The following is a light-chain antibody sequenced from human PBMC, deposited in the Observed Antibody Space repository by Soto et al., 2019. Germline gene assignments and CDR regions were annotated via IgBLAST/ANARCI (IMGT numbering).Light chain of an antibody. CDR1: QSVSSN. CDR2: GAS. Sequence: EMVMTQSPATLSVPPGERATLSCRASQSVSSNLAWYQQEPGQAPRLLIYGASTRATGIPARFSGSGSGTEFTLTISSLQSEDFAVYYCQQYNNWPITFGQGTRLEIK. V-gene: IGKV3-15*01. CDR3: QQYNNWPIT. J-gene: IGKJ5*01.